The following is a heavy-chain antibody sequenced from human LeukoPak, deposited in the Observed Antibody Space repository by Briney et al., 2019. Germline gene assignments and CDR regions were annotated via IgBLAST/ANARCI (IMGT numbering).Heavy chain of an antibody. CDR3: AKDLRWFGAHGMDV. J-gene: IGHJ6*02. V-gene: IGHV3-23*01. CDR2: ISGSGGST. D-gene: IGHD3-10*01. CDR1: GFTCSSYA. Sequence: PGGSLRLSCEASGFTCSSYAMSWVRQAPGKGLEWVSAISGSGGSTYYADSVKGRFTISRDNSKNTLYLQMNSLRAEDTAVYYCAKDLRWFGAHGMDVWGQGTTVTVSS.